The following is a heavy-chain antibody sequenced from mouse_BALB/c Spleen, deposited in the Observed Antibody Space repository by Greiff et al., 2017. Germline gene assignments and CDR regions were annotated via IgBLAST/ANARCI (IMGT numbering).Heavy chain of an antibody. J-gene: IGHJ1*01. CDR1: GYTFTSYW. V-gene: IGHV1-5*01. CDR2: IYPGNSDT. CDR3: TRSNYYGSGYHWYFDV. D-gene: IGHD1-1*01. Sequence: EVQLQQSGTVLARPGASVKMSCKASGYTFTSYWMHWVKQRPGQGLEWIGAIYPGNSDTSYNQKFKGKAKLTAVTSTSTAYMELSSLTNEDSAVYYCTRSNYYGSGYHWYFDVWGAGTTVTVSS.